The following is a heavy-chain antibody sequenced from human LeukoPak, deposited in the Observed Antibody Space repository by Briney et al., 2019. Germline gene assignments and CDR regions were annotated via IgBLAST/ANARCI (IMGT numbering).Heavy chain of an antibody. D-gene: IGHD6-6*01. CDR2: IWSDGSNE. CDR1: GFTFSVYG. J-gene: IGHJ4*02. V-gene: IGHV3-33*01. CDR3: ARGGGSSSHY. Sequence: PGRSLRLSCGASGFTFSVYGMHWVRQAPGKGLEWVAVIWSDGSNEYFADSVKGRFTISRDNSKNTLYLQMNSLRAEDTAVYYCARGGGSSSHYWGQGTLVTVSS.